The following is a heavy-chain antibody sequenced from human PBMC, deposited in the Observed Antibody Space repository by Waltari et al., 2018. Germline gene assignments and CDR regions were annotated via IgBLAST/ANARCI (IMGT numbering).Heavy chain of an antibody. Sequence: QITLKESGPTLVKPTQTLTLTCTFSGFSLSTSGVGVGWIRQPPGKALEWRALIYWNDDKRYSPSLKSRLTITKDTSKNQVVLTMTNMDPVDTATYYCARTPQYYYGSGSSSLDYWGQGTLVTVSS. CDR3: ARTPQYYYGSGSSSLDY. J-gene: IGHJ4*02. V-gene: IGHV2-5*01. CDR2: IYWNDDK. D-gene: IGHD3-10*01. CDR1: GFSLSTSGVG.